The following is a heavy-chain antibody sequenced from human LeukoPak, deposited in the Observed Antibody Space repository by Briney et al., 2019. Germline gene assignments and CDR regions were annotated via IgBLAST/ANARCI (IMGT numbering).Heavy chain of an antibody. D-gene: IGHD3-16*02. Sequence: GGSLRLSCAASGFTFDDYAMHWVRQAPGKGLEWVSGISWNSGSIGYADSVKGRFTISRDNAKNSLYLQMNSLKTEDTAVYYCTTDPGYDYVWGSYRSDAFDIWGQGTMVTVSS. V-gene: IGHV3-9*01. CDR3: TTDPGYDYVWGSYRSDAFDI. J-gene: IGHJ3*02. CDR2: ISWNSGSI. CDR1: GFTFDDYA.